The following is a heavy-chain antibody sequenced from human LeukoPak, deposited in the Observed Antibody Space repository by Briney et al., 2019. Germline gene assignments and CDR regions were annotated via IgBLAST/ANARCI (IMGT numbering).Heavy chain of an antibody. V-gene: IGHV4-61*01. J-gene: IGHJ6*02. CDR3: ARTGYYDSSGYSYYYGMDV. CDR1: GGSISSSSYY. Sequence: KSSETLSLTCSVSGGSISSSSYYWSWIRQPPGKGLEWIGYIYYSGSTNYNPSLKSRVTISVDTSKNQFSLKLSSVTAADTAVYYCARTGYYDSSGYSYYYGMDVWGQGTTVTVSS. D-gene: IGHD3-22*01. CDR2: IYYSGST.